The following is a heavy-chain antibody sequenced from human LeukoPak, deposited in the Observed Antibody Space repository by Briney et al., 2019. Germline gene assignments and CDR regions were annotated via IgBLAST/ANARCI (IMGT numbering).Heavy chain of an antibody. J-gene: IGHJ3*02. D-gene: IGHD3-10*01. V-gene: IGHV4-30-2*01. CDR1: GASISSGGYS. CDR2: IYHSGST. CDR3: ARLGEGFYGGIPNAFDI. Sequence: SETLSLTFSVSGASISSGGYSCSWIRQPPGKGLEWIVYIYHSGSTYYNPSLKSRVTISVDRFKNQFSLKLSSVTAADTAVYYCARLGEGFYGGIPNAFDIWGQGTMVTVSS.